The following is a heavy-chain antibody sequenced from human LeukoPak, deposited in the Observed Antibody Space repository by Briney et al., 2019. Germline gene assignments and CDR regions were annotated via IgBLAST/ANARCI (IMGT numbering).Heavy chain of an antibody. V-gene: IGHV3-30*18. J-gene: IGHJ4*02. CDR3: AKDRLSMSMVRAVISPSPFDY. Sequence: GGFLRLSCAASGFTVSNNYMSWVRQAPGKGLEWVAVISYDGTNKYYADSVKGRFTISTENSKNTLYLQMNSLRAEDTAVYYCAKDRLSMSMVRAVISPSPFDYWGQGTLVTVSS. D-gene: IGHD3-10*01. CDR1: GFTVSNNY. CDR2: ISYDGTNK.